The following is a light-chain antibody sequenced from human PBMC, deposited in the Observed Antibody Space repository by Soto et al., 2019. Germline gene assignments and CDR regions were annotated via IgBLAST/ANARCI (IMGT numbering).Light chain of an antibody. CDR1: SSDVGGYNY. CDR2: EVS. V-gene: IGLV2-14*01. Sequence: QSALTQPASVSGPPGQSITISCTGTSSDVGGYNYVSWYQQHPGKVPKLMIYEVSNRPSGVSNRFSGSKSGNTASLTISGLQAEDEADYYCSSYTSSSTVVFGGGTKVTVL. J-gene: IGLJ2*01. CDR3: SSYTSSSTVV.